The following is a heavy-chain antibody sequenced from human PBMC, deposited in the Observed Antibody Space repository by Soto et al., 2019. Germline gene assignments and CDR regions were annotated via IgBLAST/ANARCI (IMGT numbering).Heavy chain of an antibody. CDR3: VRRMLPGYYFDY. V-gene: IGHV1-46*03. Sequence: QVQLVQSGAEVKKPGASVKVSCKASGDSSTNYFMHWVRQAPGQGLEWMGMISPSGDATAYTQKFQGRVTMTRDTATGTVYMELSSLRSEDTAVYYCVRRMLPGYYFDYWGQGTLVTVSS. D-gene: IGHD3-10*02. CDR2: ISPSGDAT. J-gene: IGHJ4*02. CDR1: GDSSTNYF.